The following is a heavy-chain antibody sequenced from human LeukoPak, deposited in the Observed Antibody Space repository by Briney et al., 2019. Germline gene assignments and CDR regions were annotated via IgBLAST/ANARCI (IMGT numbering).Heavy chain of an antibody. V-gene: IGHV3-48*01. CDR1: GFTFSSYS. CDR3: ARGPYSYGSFDY. J-gene: IGHJ4*02. CDR2: ISTTGLSI. D-gene: IGHD5-18*01. Sequence: GGSLRLSCATSGFTFSSYSMNWVRQAPGKGLEWVSYISTTGLSIYYTDSVKGRFTISRDNAKDSLFLQMNSLRAEDTAVYYCARGPYSYGSFDYWGQGTLVTVSS.